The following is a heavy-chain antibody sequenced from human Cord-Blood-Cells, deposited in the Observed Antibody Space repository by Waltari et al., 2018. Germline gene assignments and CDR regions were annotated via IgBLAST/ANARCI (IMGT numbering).Heavy chain of an antibody. CDR1: GGTVSSYA. CDR3: GRLSSSWYFDY. V-gene: IGHV1-69*06. CDR2: IIPIFGTA. D-gene: IGHD6-13*01. J-gene: IGHJ4*02. Sequence: QVQLVQPGSEVKKPWSSVKVSCKAAGGTVSSYAISCVRQAPGQGLAWMGGIIPIFGTANYPQKFQGRVTITADKSTSTAYMELSSLRSEDTAVYYCGRLSSSWYFDYWGQGTLVTVSS.